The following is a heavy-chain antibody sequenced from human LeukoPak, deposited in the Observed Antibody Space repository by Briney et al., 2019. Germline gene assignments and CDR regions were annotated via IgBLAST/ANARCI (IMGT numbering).Heavy chain of an antibody. V-gene: IGHV3-30*02. CDR1: GFTFSTYG. CDR3: AKDIARAGSYPDAFDI. J-gene: IGHJ3*02. Sequence: PTGGSLRLSCAASGFTFSTYGMHWVRQAPGKGLEWVTFIRYDGSNKYCADSVKGRFTISRDNSKNTLYLQMNSLRAEDTAVYYCAKDIARAGSYPDAFDIWGQGTMVTVSS. CDR2: IRYDGSNK. D-gene: IGHD2-21*01.